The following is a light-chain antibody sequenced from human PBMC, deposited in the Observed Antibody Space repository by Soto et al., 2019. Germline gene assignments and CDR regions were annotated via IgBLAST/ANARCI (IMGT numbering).Light chain of an antibody. CDR2: DAA. Sequence: EIMLTQSPATLSLSSGEGATLSCRASQSVSSYLAWYQQKPGQAPRLLIYDAANRATGIPARFSGSGSGTDFTLTISRLEPEDFAVYYCQQRTDSWTFGQGTKVDIK. CDR3: QQRTDSWT. CDR1: QSVSSY. V-gene: IGKV3-11*01. J-gene: IGKJ1*01.